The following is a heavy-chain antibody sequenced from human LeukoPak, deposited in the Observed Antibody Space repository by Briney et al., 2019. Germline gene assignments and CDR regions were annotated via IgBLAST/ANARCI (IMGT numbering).Heavy chain of an antibody. CDR2: IFSTDST. CDR1: GFSVSSKY. D-gene: IGHD3-22*01. J-gene: IGHJ4*02. Sequence: GGSLRLSCAASGFSVSSKYMNWVRQAPGKGLEWVSVIFSTDSTYYADSVKGRFTISRDNSKNTLYLQMNSLRAEDTAVYYCARGDYYYDSSGYPGDWGQGTLVTVSS. CDR3: ARGDYYYDSSGYPGD. V-gene: IGHV3-53*01.